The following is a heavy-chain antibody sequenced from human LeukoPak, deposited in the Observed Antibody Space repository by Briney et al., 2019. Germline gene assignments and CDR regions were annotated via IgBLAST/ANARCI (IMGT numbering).Heavy chain of an antibody. CDR3: AKDSGYASAFDI. CDR2: ISYDGSNK. V-gene: IGHV3-30*18. J-gene: IGHJ3*02. D-gene: IGHD5-12*01. Sequence: GGSLRLSCSASGFTFSNYWMHWVRQAPGKGLEWVAVISYDGSNKYYADSVEGRFTISRDDSKNTLYVQMNSLRVDDAAVYYCAKDSGYASAFDIWGQGTMVTVSS. CDR1: GFTFSNYW.